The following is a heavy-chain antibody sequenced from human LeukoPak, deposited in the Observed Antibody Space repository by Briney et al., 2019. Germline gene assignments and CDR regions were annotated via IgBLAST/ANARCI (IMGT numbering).Heavy chain of an antibody. Sequence: PSETLSLTCTVSGGSINSYYWRWIRQPPGKGLEGIGYIYYSGSTNYNPSLKSRVTISVDTSKNQFSLKLSSVTAADTAVYYCARVPAVAGSNWFDPWGQGTLVTVSS. CDR3: ARVPAVAGSNWFDP. J-gene: IGHJ5*02. CDR2: IYYSGST. V-gene: IGHV4-59*01. CDR1: GGSINSYY. D-gene: IGHD6-19*01.